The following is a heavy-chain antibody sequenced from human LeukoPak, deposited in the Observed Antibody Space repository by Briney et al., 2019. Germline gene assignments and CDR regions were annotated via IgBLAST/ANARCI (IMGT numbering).Heavy chain of an antibody. Sequence: PSQTLSLTCTVSGGSISSGGYYWSWIRQHPGKGLEWIGYIYYSGSTNYNPSLKSRVTMSVDTSKNQFSLKLSSVTAADTAVYYCARDHTKWFGEFSYGMDVWGKGTTVTVSS. CDR1: GGSISSGGYY. CDR3: ARDHTKWFGEFSYGMDV. D-gene: IGHD3-10*01. CDR2: IYYSGST. V-gene: IGHV4-61*08. J-gene: IGHJ6*04.